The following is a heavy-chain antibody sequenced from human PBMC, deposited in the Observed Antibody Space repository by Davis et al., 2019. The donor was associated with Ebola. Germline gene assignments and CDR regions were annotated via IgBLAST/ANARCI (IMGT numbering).Heavy chain of an antibody. Sequence: SLKISCAASGFNFSDYYMTWIRQAQGKGLEWISYISDRGDDVEYADSVKGRFTVSRDNAKNSLFLQMNSLRADDTAMYYCARGGFRWSTDPWGQGTLVTVSS. CDR1: GFNFSDYY. V-gene: IGHV3-11*01. CDR3: ARGGFRWSTDP. J-gene: IGHJ5*02. D-gene: IGHD2-15*01. CDR2: ISDRGDDV.